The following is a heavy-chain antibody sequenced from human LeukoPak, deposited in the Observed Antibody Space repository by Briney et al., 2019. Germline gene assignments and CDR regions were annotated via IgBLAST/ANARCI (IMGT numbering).Heavy chain of an antibody. Sequence: SGGSLRLSCAASGFTFSSYNMNWVRQAPGKGLEWVSSVSSSSSYIYYAASVKGRFTISRDNAKNSLYLQMNSLRAEDTAVYYCAGEWELLEGVEDYWGQGTLVTVSS. D-gene: IGHD1-26*01. CDR3: AGEWELLEGVEDY. J-gene: IGHJ4*02. CDR1: GFTFSSYN. V-gene: IGHV3-21*01. CDR2: VSSSSSYI.